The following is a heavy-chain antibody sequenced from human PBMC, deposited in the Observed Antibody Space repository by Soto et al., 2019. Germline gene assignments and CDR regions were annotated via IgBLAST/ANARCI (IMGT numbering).Heavy chain of an antibody. V-gene: IGHV4-31*03. Sequence: SETLSLTCTVSGGSISSGGYYWSWIRQHPGKGLEWIGYIYYSGSTYYNPSLKSRVTISVDTSKNQFSLKLSSVTAADTAVYYCARRSRAGTRYYYGMDVWGQGTTVTVSS. CDR1: GGSISSGGYY. CDR3: ARRSRAGTRYYYGMDV. CDR2: IYYSGST. J-gene: IGHJ6*02.